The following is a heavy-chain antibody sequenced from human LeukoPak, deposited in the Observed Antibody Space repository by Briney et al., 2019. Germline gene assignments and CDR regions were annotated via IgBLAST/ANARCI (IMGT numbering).Heavy chain of an antibody. CDR2: IYSGGST. CDR1: EFSVGSNY. Sequence: AGGSLRLSCAASEFSVGSNYMTWVRQAPGKGLEWVSLIYSGGSTYYADSVKGRFTISRDNSKNTLYLQMNSLRAEDTAVYYCARDALTGIAVAAYFDYWGQGTLVTVSS. J-gene: IGHJ4*02. CDR3: ARDALTGIAVAAYFDY. V-gene: IGHV3-66*01. D-gene: IGHD6-19*01.